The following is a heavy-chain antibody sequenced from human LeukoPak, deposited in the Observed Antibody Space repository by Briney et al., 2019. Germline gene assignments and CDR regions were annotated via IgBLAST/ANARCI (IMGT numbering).Heavy chain of an antibody. CDR3: ARGTTYNQYYYDSSGYYSFDY. V-gene: IGHV4-61*02. J-gene: IGHJ4*02. D-gene: IGHD3-22*01. Sequence: SETLSLTCTVSGGSISSGSYFWSWIRQPAGKGLEWIGRIYTSGSTNYNPSLKSRVTISVDTSKNQFSLKLSSVTAADTAVYYCARGTTYNQYYYDSSGYYSFDYWGQGTLVTVSS. CDR1: GGSISSGSYF. CDR2: IYTSGST.